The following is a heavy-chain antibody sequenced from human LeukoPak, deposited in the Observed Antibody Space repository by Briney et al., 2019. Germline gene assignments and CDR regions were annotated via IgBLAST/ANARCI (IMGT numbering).Heavy chain of an antibody. J-gene: IGHJ4*02. CDR3: ARGGGYSEPQLDY. CDR2: ISAYNGKA. V-gene: IGHV1-18*01. Sequence: ASVKVSCKASVYTFTSYGISWVGRATGQGREWMGLISAYNGKANYAQNLQGRCNMTTETSSSTAYMELRSLRYDDTAVYYCARGGGYSEPQLDYWGQGTVVTVSS. D-gene: IGHD1-1*01. CDR1: VYTFTSYG.